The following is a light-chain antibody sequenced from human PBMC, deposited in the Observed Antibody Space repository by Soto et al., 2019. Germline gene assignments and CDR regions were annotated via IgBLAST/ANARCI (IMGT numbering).Light chain of an antibody. V-gene: IGKV1-39*01. CDR3: QQSYSTPLT. J-gene: IGKJ4*01. Sequence: DIQMTQSPYSLSASVGDRFAITCRASQSISDFLNWYQQEPGKAPKLLIYAASSLQSGVPSRFSGSGSGTDFTLTISSLQPEDFATYYCQQSYSTPLTFGGGTKVDIK. CDR1: QSISDF. CDR2: AAS.